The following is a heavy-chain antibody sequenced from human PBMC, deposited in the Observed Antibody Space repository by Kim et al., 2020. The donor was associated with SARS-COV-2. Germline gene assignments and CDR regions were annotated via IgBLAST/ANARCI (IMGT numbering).Heavy chain of an antibody. Sequence: YSPSLTGRVTISVDTSKHQFSLKLSSVTAADTAVYFCARDLAAAGTKVDYWGQGTLVTVSS. J-gene: IGHJ4*02. CDR3: ARDLAAAGTKVDY. V-gene: IGHV4-39*07. D-gene: IGHD6-13*01.